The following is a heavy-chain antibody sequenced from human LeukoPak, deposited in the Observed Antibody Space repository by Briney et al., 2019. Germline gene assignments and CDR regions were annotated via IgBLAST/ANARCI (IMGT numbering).Heavy chain of an antibody. D-gene: IGHD2-2*01. CDR2: IIPIFGTA. Sequence: SVKVSCKHSGGTFTSYAISWVRQAPGQGLEWMGGIIPIFGTANYAQKFQGRVTITADKSTSTAYMELSSMRSEDTAVYYCAREAIVVVPAAMEGASRFDPWGQGTLVTVSS. CDR1: GGTFTSYA. V-gene: IGHV1-69*06. CDR3: AREAIVVVPAAMEGASRFDP. J-gene: IGHJ5*02.